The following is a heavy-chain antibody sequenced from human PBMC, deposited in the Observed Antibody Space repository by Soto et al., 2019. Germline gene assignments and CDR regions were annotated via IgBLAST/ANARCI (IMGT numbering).Heavy chain of an antibody. V-gene: IGHV1-3*05. CDR3: ARSIVVVTALDY. Sequence: QVQLVQSGAEEKKPGASVKVSCKASGYTFTSYAMHWVRQAPGQRLEWMGWVNAGNGNTKYSQKFQGRVTITRDTSASTAYMELSSLRSEDTAVYYCARSIVVVTALDYWVQGTLVTASA. D-gene: IGHD2-21*02. CDR2: VNAGNGNT. J-gene: IGHJ4*02. CDR1: GYTFTSYA.